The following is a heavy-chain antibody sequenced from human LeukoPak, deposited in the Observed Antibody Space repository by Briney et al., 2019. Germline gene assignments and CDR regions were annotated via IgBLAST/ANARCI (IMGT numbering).Heavy chain of an antibody. CDR3: ARKWWENWFDS. CDR1: GFTFKNFV. J-gene: IGHJ5*01. V-gene: IGHV3-23*01. D-gene: IGHD2-15*01. CDR2: ISGNTGAT. Sequence: AGGSLRLSCAASGFTFKNFVMTWVRQAPGQGLDWVSAISGNTGATYYADSVKGRFTISRGNSKNTLYLQMNSLRAEDTAVYYCARKWWENWFDSWGQGALVTVSS.